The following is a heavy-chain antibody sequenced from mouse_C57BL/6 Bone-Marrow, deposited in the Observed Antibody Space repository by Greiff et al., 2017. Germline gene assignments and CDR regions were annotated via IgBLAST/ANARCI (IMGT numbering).Heavy chain of an antibody. CDR3: ARPGSYAMDY. CDR2: ISSGSSTI. CDR1: GFTFSDYG. J-gene: IGHJ4*01. V-gene: IGHV5-17*01. Sequence: DVKLVESGGGLVKPGGSLKLSCAASGFTFSDYGMHWVRQAPEKGLEWVAYISSGSSTIYYADTVKGRFTISRDNAKNTLFLQMTSLRSEDTAMXYCARPGSYAMDYWGQGTSVTVSS.